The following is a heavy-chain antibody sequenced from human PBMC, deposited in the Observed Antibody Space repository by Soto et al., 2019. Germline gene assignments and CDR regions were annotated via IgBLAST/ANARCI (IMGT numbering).Heavy chain of an antibody. J-gene: IGHJ4*02. CDR1: GYTFTSYG. V-gene: IGHV1-18*01. CDR3: ASDLAVGLVDY. Sequence: QVQLVQSGAEVKKPGASVKVSCKASGYTFTSYGISWVRQAPGQGLEWMGWISAYNVNTKSAQKLQGSVTMTTDTSASTAYMELRSLISDETAVYYCASDLAVGLVDYWGQGTLVTVSS. D-gene: IGHD6-19*01. CDR2: ISAYNVNT.